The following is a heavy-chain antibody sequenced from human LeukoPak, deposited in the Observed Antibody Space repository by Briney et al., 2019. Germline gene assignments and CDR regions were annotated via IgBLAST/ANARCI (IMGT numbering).Heavy chain of an antibody. V-gene: IGHV1-8*01. D-gene: IGHD2-15*01. J-gene: IGHJ4*02. CDR2: MNPNSGNT. CDR3: ASSGHPSGVVAASRVPFDY. Sequence: ASVTGSCKASGYTFTSYDINWVRQAPGQGLEWMGWMNPNSGNTGYAQKFQGRVTMTRNTSISTAYMELSSLRSEDTAVYYCASSGHPSGVVAASRVPFDYWGQGTLVTVSS. CDR1: GYTFTSYD.